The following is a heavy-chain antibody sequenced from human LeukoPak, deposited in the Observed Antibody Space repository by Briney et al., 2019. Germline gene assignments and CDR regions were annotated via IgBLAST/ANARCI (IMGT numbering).Heavy chain of an antibody. V-gene: IGHV3-21*01. Sequence: GGSLRLSCAASGFTFSSYSMNWVRQAPGKGLEWVSSISSSSSYIYYADSVKGRFTISRDNARNTLSLEMNSLTIEDTAVYYCIVVVEPPDSDGFDVWGQGTMITVSS. CDR2: ISSSSSYI. J-gene: IGHJ3*01. CDR3: IVVVEPPDSDGFDV. CDR1: GFTFSSYS. D-gene: IGHD1-14*01.